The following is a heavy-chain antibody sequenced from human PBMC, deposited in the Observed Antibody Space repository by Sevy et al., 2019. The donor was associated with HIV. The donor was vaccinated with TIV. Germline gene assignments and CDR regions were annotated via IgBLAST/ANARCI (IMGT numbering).Heavy chain of an antibody. CDR2: ISYDGSNK. CDR3: AKERGSSSWYYPGGYYHYYGMDV. Sequence: GGSLRLSCAASGFTFSSYGMHWVRQAPGKGLEWVAVISYDGSNKYYADSVKGRFTISRDNSKNTLYLQMNSLRAEDTAVYYCAKERGSSSWYYPGGYYHYYGMDVWGQGTTVTVSS. J-gene: IGHJ6*02. V-gene: IGHV3-30*18. D-gene: IGHD6-13*01. CDR1: GFTFSSYG.